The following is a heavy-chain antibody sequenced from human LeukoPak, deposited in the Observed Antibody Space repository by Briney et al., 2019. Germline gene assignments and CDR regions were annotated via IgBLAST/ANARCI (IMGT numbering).Heavy chain of an antibody. CDR1: GFNLTHYV. Sequence: GGSLRLSCVGSGFNLTHYVMTWVRQAPGKGLEWVSAISRNGRSKYYAESVKGRFTISRDISKSTLYLQMTSLRAEDTAVYYCATAGRFDPWGEGTQVTDSS. CDR2: ISRNGRSK. V-gene: IGHV3-23*01. D-gene: IGHD3-10*01. CDR3: ATAGRFDP. J-gene: IGHJ5*02.